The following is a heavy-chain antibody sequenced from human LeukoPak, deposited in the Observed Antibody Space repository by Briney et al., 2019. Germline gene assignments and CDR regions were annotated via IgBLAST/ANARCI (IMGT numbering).Heavy chain of an antibody. V-gene: IGHV3-21*06. CDR3: VRDFAFGFCNTTTCRYPFDS. CDR1: GFNFRGYN. J-gene: IGHJ4*02. D-gene: IGHD3-16*01. Sequence: PGGSLRLSCAASGFNFRGYNTNWVRQAPGKGLEWVSSMSTSSTYIYYADSIKGRFTISRHDARSLLYLQMHSLRAEDTAVYYCVRDFAFGFCNTTTCRYPFDSWGQGTLVTVSS. CDR2: MSTSSTYI.